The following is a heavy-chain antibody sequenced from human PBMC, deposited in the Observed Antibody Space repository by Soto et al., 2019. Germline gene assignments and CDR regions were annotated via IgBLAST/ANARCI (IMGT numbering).Heavy chain of an antibody. Sequence: PSETLSLTCAVYGGSFSGYYWSWIRQPPGKGLEWIGEINHSGSTNYNPSLKSRVTISVDTSKNQFSLKLSSVTAADTAVYYCARGRQGEMATMYFDYWGQGTLVTVS. CDR2: INHSGST. CDR3: ARGRQGEMATMYFDY. D-gene: IGHD5-12*01. CDR1: GGSFSGYY. J-gene: IGHJ4*02. V-gene: IGHV4-34*01.